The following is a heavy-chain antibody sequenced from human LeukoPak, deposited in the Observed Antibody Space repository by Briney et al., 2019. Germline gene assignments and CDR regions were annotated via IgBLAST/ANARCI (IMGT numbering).Heavy chain of an antibody. D-gene: IGHD4/OR15-4a*01. Sequence: SVKVSCKASGGTFSSYAISWVRQAAGQGLEWMGGIIPIFGTANYAQKFQGRVTITADESTSTAYMELSSLRSEDTAVYYCAREVLQQNTPRKNWFDPWGQGTLVTVSS. CDR1: GGTFSSYA. CDR3: AREVLQQNTPRKNWFDP. J-gene: IGHJ5*02. V-gene: IGHV1-69*13. CDR2: IIPIFGTA.